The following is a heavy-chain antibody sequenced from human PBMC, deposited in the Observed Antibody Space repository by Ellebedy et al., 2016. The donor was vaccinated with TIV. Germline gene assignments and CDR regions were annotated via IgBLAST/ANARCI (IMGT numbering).Heavy chain of an antibody. Sequence: ASVKVSCKASGYTFTSYAMHWVRQAPGQRLEWMGWINAGNGNTKYSQKFQGRVTITRDTSASTAYMELSSLRSEDTAAYYCAIGPNWNDGSYGMDVWGQGTTVTVSS. CDR3: AIGPNWNDGSYGMDV. V-gene: IGHV1-3*01. D-gene: IGHD1-1*01. CDR1: GYTFTSYA. J-gene: IGHJ6*02. CDR2: INAGNGNT.